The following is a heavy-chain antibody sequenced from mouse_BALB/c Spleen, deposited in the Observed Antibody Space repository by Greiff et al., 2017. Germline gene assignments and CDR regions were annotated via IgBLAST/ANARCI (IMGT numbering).Heavy chain of an antibody. CDR1: GYTFTDYA. J-gene: IGHJ3*01. CDR3: ATYGNYFAY. Sequence: QVHVKQSGAELVRPGVSVKISCKGSGYTFTDYAMHWVKQSHAKSLEWIGVISTYYGDASYNQKFKGKATMTVDKSSSTAYMELARLTSEDSAIYYCATYGNYFAYWGQGTLVTVSA. V-gene: IGHV1S137*01. D-gene: IGHD2-1*01. CDR2: ISTYYGDA.